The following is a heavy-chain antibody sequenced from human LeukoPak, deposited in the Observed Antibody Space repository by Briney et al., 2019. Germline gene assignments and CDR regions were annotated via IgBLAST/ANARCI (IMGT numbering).Heavy chain of an antibody. CDR1: GGSISSSSYY. CDR3: ARHGAGEMFDY. D-gene: IGHD3-10*01. J-gene: IGHJ4*02. Sequence: PSETLSLTCTVSGGSISSSSYYWSWIRQPPGKGLEWIGYIYYSGSTNYNPTLKSRVTISVDTSKNQFSLKLSSVTAADTAVYYCARHGAGEMFDYWGQGTLVTVSS. V-gene: IGHV4-61*05. CDR2: IYYSGST.